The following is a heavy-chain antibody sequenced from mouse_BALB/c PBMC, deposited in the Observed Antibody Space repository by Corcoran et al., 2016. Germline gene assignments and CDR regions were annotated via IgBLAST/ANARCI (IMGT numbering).Heavy chain of an antibody. CDR2: INPYNGGT. CDR3: ARKDSSGYVWFAY. D-gene: IGHD3-2*01. J-gene: IGHJ3*01. Sequence: EVQLQQSGPELVKPGASMKISCKASGYSFTGYTMNWVKQSHGKNLEWIGLINPYNGGTSYNQKFKGKATLTVDKSSSTAYMELLSLTSEDSAVYSGARKDSSGYVWFAYWGQGTLVTVSA. V-gene: IGHV1-18*01. CDR1: GYSFTGYT.